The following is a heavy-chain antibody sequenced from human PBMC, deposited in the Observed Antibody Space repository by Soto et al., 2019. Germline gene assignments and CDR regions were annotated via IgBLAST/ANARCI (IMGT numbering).Heavy chain of an antibody. D-gene: IGHD7-27*01. Sequence: EVQLVESGGGLVQPGGSLRLSCAASGFTFRSYSMSWVRQGPGKGLEWVSYIDTSGSTTYYADSVKGRFAISRDNARNSLYLQVNSLRDEDTAVYYCARDRLTGDRREAFEIWGQGTMVTVSS. V-gene: IGHV3-48*02. CDR2: IDTSGSTT. CDR3: ARDRLTGDRREAFEI. CDR1: GFTFRSYS. J-gene: IGHJ3*02.